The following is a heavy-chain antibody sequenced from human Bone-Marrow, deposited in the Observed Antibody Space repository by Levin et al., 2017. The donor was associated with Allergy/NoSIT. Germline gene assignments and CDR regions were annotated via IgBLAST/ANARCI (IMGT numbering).Heavy chain of an antibody. CDR3: ARAGQFEGFAFDL. CDR2: ISDRT. CDR1: GGSISSFF. J-gene: IGHJ3*01. D-gene: IGHD3-16*01. Sequence: SETLSLTCSVSGGSISSFFWTWIRQSPGKRLEWIGYISDRTNYNPSLRSRVTISRDTSKNQISLKLSSVTAADTAVYYCARAGQFEGFAFDLWDQGTVVIVSS. V-gene: IGHV4-59*01.